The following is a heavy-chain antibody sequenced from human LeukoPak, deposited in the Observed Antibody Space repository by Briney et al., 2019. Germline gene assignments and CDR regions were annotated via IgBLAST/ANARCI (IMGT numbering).Heavy chain of an antibody. D-gene: IGHD4-23*01. V-gene: IGHV3-30*02. CDR1: TFTFTPGW. CDR3: AKLYGGNPEAVY. J-gene: IGHJ4*02. CDR2: IRYDGSNK. Sequence: PGGSLRLSCEASTFTFTPGWMSWVRQAPGKGLEWVAFIRYDGSNKYYADSVKGRFTISRDNSKNTLYLQMNSLRAKDTAVYYCAKLYGGNPEAVYWGQGTLVTVSS.